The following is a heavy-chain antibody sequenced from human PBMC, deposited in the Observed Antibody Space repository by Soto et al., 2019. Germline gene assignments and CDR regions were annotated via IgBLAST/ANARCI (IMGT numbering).Heavy chain of an antibody. CDR2: INAGNGNT. J-gene: IGHJ6*02. Sequence: GASVKVSCKASGYTFTSYAMHWVRQAPGQRLEWMGWINAGNGNTKYSQKFQGRVTITRDTSASTAYMELSSLRSEDTAVYYCATLNSSHYYYYGMDVWGQGTTVTVSS. CDR3: ATLNSSHYYYYGMDV. D-gene: IGHD1-26*01. V-gene: IGHV1-3*01. CDR1: GYTFTSYA.